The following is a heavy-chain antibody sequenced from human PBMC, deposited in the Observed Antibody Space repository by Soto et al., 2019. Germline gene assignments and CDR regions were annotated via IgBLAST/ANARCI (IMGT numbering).Heavy chain of an antibody. Sequence: GGSLRLSCAASGFTFSSYSMNWVRQAPGKGLEWVSSISSSSSYIYYADSVKGRFTISRDNAKNSLYLQMNSLRAEDTAVYYCARDLQYHYDSSGYSLTGEIDYWGQGTLVTVSS. CDR1: GFTFSSYS. J-gene: IGHJ4*02. V-gene: IGHV3-21*01. CDR2: ISSSSSYI. D-gene: IGHD3-22*01. CDR3: ARDLQYHYDSSGYSLTGEIDY.